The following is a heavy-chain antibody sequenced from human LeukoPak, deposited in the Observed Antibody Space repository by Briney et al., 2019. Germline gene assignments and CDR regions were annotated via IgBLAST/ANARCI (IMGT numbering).Heavy chain of an antibody. V-gene: IGHV3-23*01. Sequence: PGGSLRLSCAASGFTFSSYAMSWVRQAPGKGLEWVSAISGSGGSTYYADSVKGRFTISRDNSKNTLYLQMNSLRAEDTAVYYCATYGSGSYYNNWFDPWGQGTLVTVPS. CDR2: ISGSGGST. J-gene: IGHJ5*02. CDR1: GFTFSSYA. D-gene: IGHD3-10*01. CDR3: ATYGSGSYYNNWFDP.